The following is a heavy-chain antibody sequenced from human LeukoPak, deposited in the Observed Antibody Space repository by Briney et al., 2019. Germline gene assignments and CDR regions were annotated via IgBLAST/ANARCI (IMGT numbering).Heavy chain of an antibody. J-gene: IGHJ4*02. CDR1: GYGFTGYY. CDR2: ISAYNGNT. Sequence: ASVKVSCKASGYGFTGYYMHWVRQAPGQGLEWMGWISAYNGNTNYAQKLQGRVTMTTDTSTSTAYMELRSLRSDDTAVYYCASSSVNGSDYWGQGTLVTVSS. V-gene: IGHV1-18*04. CDR3: ASSSVNGSDY. D-gene: IGHD4-17*01.